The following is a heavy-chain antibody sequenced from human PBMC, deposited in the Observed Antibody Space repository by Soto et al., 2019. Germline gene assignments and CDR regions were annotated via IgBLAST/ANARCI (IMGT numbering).Heavy chain of an antibody. CDR3: ASGASRCYPYFFDS. CDR2: IIPYYNTL. Sequence: QAQVVQSGAEVXXXXXXVKLSCKASEGTFXSYXIAWVRQAPGQGLEWMGGIIPYYNTLNYAQKFQDRVTITADDSTNTVYMELSSLRSDDTAVYFCASGASRCYPYFFDSWAQGTLVTVSS. J-gene: IGHJ4*02. D-gene: IGHD2-2*01. V-gene: IGHV1-69*01. CDR1: EGTFXSYX.